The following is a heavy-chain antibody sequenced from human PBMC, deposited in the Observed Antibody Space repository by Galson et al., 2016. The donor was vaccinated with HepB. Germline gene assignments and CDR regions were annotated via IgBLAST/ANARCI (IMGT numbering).Heavy chain of an antibody. CDR1: GFNFRAIS. CDR3: QKKRCTFLTTIDS. V-gene: IGHV3-23*01. D-gene: IGHD3-22*01. J-gene: IGHJ4*02. Sequence: SLRLSCAASGFNFRAISRCWVRQAPGKGLEWVSTVSGRGDNTYYADSEKGRFTISRNNSKNTLYLQLSNLRAEDTALDYCQKKRCTFLTTIDSWGQGTPVTVSS. CDR2: VSGRGDNT.